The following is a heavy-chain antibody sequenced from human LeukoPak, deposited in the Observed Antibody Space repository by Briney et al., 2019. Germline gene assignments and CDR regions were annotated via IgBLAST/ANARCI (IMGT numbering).Heavy chain of an antibody. Sequence: PSETLSLTCTVSGGSLSGFYWSWIRQPPGAGLEWIAYVYYSGSTTYNPSLKSRVTISVDTSKNQFSLRLSSVTAADTAVYYCARLQYCSGTSCYWFDPWGQGTLVTVSS. D-gene: IGHD2-2*01. CDR3: ARLQYCSGTSCYWFDP. J-gene: IGHJ5*02. CDR2: VYYSGST. CDR1: GGSLSGFY. V-gene: IGHV4-59*12.